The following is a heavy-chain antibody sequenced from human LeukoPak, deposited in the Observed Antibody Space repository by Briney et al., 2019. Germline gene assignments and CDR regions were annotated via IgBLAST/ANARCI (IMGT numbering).Heavy chain of an antibody. V-gene: IGHV4-59*12. Sequence: SETLSLTCTVSGGSISSYYWSWIRQPPGKGLEWIGYIYYSGSTNYNPSLKSRVTISVDTSKNQFSLKLSSVTAADTAVYYCARDYDGDTAFDPWGPGTLVTVSS. CDR3: ARDYDGDTAFDP. D-gene: IGHD4-17*01. CDR1: GGSISSYY. CDR2: IYYSGST. J-gene: IGHJ5*02.